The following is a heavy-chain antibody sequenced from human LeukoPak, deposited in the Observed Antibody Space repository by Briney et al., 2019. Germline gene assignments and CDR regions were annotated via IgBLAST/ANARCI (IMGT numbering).Heavy chain of an antibody. D-gene: IGHD6-6*01. CDR1: GGTFSSYA. CDR2: IIPIFGTA. Sequence: GASVKVSCKASGGTFSSYATSWVRQAPGQGLEWMGGIIPIFGTANYAQKFQGRVTITADESTSTAYMELSSLRSEDTAVYYCAREGIAARSNWFDPWGQGTLVTVSS. V-gene: IGHV1-69*13. J-gene: IGHJ5*02. CDR3: AREGIAARSNWFDP.